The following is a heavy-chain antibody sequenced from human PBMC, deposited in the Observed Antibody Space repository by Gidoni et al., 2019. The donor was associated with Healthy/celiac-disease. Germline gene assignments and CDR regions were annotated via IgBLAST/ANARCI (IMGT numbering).Heavy chain of an antibody. CDR3: AREVSSLLDY. V-gene: IGHV1-3*01. J-gene: IGHJ4*02. Sequence: QVQLVQSGAEVTKPGASVKVSCKASGYTFSIYAVHWVRQAPGQKLEWMGWINAGIGDTKYSQKFQGRVSITRDTSASTAYMELSSLRSEDTAVYYCAREVSSLLDYWGQGTLVTVSS. CDR1: GYTFSIYA. CDR2: INAGIGDT. D-gene: IGHD2-8*02.